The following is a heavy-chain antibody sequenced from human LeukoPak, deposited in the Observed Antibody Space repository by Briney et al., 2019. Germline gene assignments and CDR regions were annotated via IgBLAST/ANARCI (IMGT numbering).Heavy chain of an antibody. D-gene: IGHD3-22*01. V-gene: IGHV2-70*11. CDR2: IDWDDNK. CDR1: GFSLSTSGMS. CDR3: ARLTYYYDSSGSSFDY. Sequence: SGPALVKPTQTLTLTCAFSGFSLSTSGMSVSWIRQPPGKALEWLARIDWDDNKYYSTSLKTRLTISKDTSKNQVVLTMTNMDPVDTATYYCARLTYYYDSSGSSFDYWGQGTLVTVSS. J-gene: IGHJ4*02.